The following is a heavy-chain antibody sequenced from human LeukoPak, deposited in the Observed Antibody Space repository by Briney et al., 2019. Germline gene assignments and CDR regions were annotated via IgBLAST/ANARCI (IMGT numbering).Heavy chain of an antibody. Sequence: GGSLRLSCAASGFNVSSNHMSWVRQAPGKGLEWVSLIYISSNTYYADSVKGRFTISRDNSKNTLYLQMNSLRAEDTAVYYCAGGGGVGAKYWGQGTLVTVSS. CDR2: IYISSNT. V-gene: IGHV3-53*01. CDR3: AGGGGVGAKY. CDR1: GFNVSSNH. J-gene: IGHJ4*02. D-gene: IGHD1-26*01.